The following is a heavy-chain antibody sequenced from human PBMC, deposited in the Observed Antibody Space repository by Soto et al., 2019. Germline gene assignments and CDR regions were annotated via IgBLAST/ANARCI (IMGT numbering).Heavy chain of an antibody. Sequence: QVQLVESGGGVVQPGRSLRLSCAASGCTFSSYAMHWVRQAPGKGLEWVAVISYDGSNKYYADSVKGRFTISRDNSKNTLYLQLNSLRAEDTAVYYCARDLFVGATSYWGQGTLVTVSS. J-gene: IGHJ4*02. V-gene: IGHV3-30-3*01. CDR1: GCTFSSYA. CDR3: ARDLFVGATSY. CDR2: ISYDGSNK. D-gene: IGHD1-26*01.